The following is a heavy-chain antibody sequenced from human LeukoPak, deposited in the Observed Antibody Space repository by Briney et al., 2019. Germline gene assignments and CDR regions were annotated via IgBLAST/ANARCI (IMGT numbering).Heavy chain of an antibody. Sequence: PGGSLRLSCAASGFTFSSYSMNWVRQAPGKGLEWVSYISSSSSTIYYADSVKGRFTISRDNAKNSLYLQMNSLRAEDTAVYYCAREKVAVGADYWGQGTLVTVSS. V-gene: IGHV3-48*04. CDR2: ISSSSSTI. J-gene: IGHJ4*02. CDR3: AREKVAVGADY. CDR1: GFTFSSYS. D-gene: IGHD6-19*01.